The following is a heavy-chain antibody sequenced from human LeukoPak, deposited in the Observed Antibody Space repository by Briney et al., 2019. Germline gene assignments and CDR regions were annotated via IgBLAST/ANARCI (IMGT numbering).Heavy chain of an antibody. CDR3: AKDFGTTGTPHF. Sequence: GGSLRLSCAASAFTFSDSWMSWVRQAPGKGLEWVANINPDGSAQHYVDSVRGRFTISRENARSLVYLQVNSLRAEDTAVYYCAKDFGTTGTPHFWGQGTLVTVSS. CDR2: INPDGSAQ. CDR1: AFTFSDSW. J-gene: IGHJ4*02. V-gene: IGHV3-7*03. D-gene: IGHD1-1*01.